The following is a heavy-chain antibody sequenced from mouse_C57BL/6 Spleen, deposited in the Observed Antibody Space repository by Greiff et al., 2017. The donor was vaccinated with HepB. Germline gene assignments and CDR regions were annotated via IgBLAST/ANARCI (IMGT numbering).Heavy chain of an antibody. CDR2: INYDGSST. CDR3: ARITGTRSYWYFDV. D-gene: IGHD4-1*01. CDR1: GFTFSDYY. Sequence: EVKVVESEGGLVQPGRSMKLSCTASGFTFSDYYMAWVRQVPEKGLEWVANINYDGSSTYYLDSLKSRFIISRDNAKNILYLQMSSLKSEDTATYYCARITGTRSYWYFDVWGTGTTVTVSS. J-gene: IGHJ1*03. V-gene: IGHV5-16*01.